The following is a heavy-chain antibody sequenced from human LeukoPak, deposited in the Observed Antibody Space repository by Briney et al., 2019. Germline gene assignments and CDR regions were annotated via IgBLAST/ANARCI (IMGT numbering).Heavy chain of an antibody. Sequence: GGSLRLSCAASGFTFSSYWMHWVRQAPGKGLVWVLRINSDGSSTSYADSVKGRFTISRDNAKNTLYLQMNSLRAEDTAVYYCARSYYDFWSGYYPYYFDYWGQGTLVTASS. J-gene: IGHJ4*02. CDR3: ARSYYDFWSGYYPYYFDY. CDR2: INSDGSST. CDR1: GFTFSSYW. V-gene: IGHV3-74*01. D-gene: IGHD3-3*01.